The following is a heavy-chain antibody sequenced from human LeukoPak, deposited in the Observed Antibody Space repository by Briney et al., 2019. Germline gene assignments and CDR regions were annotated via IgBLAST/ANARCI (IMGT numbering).Heavy chain of an antibody. CDR1: GGSISSYY. Sequence: SETLSLTCTVSGGSISSYYWSWIRQPPGKGLEWIGHIYDSGSTNYNPSRKSRVTMSLDTSKSQFSLKLSSVTAADTAVYYCAREGYYGSGNLDYWGQGTLVTVSS. D-gene: IGHD3-10*01. J-gene: IGHJ4*02. CDR2: IYDSGST. CDR3: AREGYYGSGNLDY. V-gene: IGHV4-59*01.